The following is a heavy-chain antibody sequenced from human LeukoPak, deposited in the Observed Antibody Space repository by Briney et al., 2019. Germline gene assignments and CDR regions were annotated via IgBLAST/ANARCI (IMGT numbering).Heavy chain of an antibody. CDR1: GGSISSGGYY. J-gene: IGHJ4*02. D-gene: IGHD5-12*01. V-gene: IGHV4-30-2*01. CDR2: IYHSGST. Sequence: SETLSLTCTVSGGSISSGGYYWSWIRQPPGKGLEWIGYIYHSGSTYYNPSLKSRVTISVDRSKNQFSLKLSSVTAADTAVYYCARGVATIRALNYWGQGTLVTVSS. CDR3: ARGVATIRALNY.